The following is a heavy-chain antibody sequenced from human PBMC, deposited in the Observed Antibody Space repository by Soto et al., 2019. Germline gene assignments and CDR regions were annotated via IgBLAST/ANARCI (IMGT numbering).Heavy chain of an antibody. CDR1: GFTFSSYS. CDR3: ASYGGYYYYRDG. D-gene: IGHD3-16*01. J-gene: IGHJ6*03. Sequence: EVQLVESGGGLVKPGGSLRLSCAASGFTFSSYSMNWVRQAPGQGLEWVSSISSSSSYIYYADSVKGRFTISRDNAKNSRYLQMNSLRAEDTAGYYCASYGGYYYYRDGWGKGTTVTVSS. V-gene: IGHV3-21*01. CDR2: ISSSSSYI.